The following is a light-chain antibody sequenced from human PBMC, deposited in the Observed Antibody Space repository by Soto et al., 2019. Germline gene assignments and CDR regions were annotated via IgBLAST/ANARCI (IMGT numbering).Light chain of an antibody. Sequence: DITMNKSPYSLSASGGERATITCQASQNINNYSNWYQQKPGRAPKLLIYDASNLEAGVPSRFRGSGSGTDFTFTISRLQPEDIATYYCQQYENLPTFGQGTRLEIK. CDR2: DAS. CDR1: QNINNY. J-gene: IGKJ5*01. CDR3: QQYENLPT. V-gene: IGKV1-33*01.